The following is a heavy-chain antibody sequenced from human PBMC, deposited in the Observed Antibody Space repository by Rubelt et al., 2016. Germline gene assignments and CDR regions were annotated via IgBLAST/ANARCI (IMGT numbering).Heavy chain of an antibody. CDR3: ARALVVVAATYLDY. Sequence: RLSCAASGFTFSSYAMHWVRQAPGKGLEWVAVISYDGSNKYYADSVKGRFTISRDNSKNTLYLQMNSLRAEDTAVYYCARALVVVAATYLDYWGQGTLVTVSS. CDR2: ISYDGSNK. V-gene: IGHV3-30*04. J-gene: IGHJ4*02. CDR1: GFTFSSYA. D-gene: IGHD2-15*01.